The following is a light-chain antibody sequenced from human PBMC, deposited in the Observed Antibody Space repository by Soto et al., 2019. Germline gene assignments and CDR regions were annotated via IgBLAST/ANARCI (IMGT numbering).Light chain of an antibody. Sequence: DIQMTQSPSSLSASVGDRVTITCRASQGISSYLNWYQQKPGKAPKLLILGASNLQGGVPSRFRGSGSGTNFTLTITNLQSEDFATYFCQKAYKFPITFGQGKRLAIK. CDR2: GAS. CDR3: QKAYKFPIT. V-gene: IGKV1-39*01. CDR1: QGISSY. J-gene: IGKJ5*01.